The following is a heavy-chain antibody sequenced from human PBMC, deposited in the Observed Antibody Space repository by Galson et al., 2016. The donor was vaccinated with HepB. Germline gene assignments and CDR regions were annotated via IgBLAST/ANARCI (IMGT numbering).Heavy chain of an antibody. CDR2: INSDGTRI. Sequence: SLRLSCAASGFMFSNYCMHWVRQAPGKGLVWVSRINSDGTRITYADSVKGRFTISRDNAKNTLYLQMNSLRAEDTALYYCARDPYYDSSGWVGWFDPWGQGTLVTVSS. CDR3: ARDPYYDSSGWVGWFDP. D-gene: IGHD3-22*01. V-gene: IGHV3-74*03. J-gene: IGHJ5*02. CDR1: GFMFSNYC.